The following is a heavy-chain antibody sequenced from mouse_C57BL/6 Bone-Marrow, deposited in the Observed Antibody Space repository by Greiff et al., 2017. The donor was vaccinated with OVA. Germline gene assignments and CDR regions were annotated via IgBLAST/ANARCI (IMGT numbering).Heavy chain of an antibody. CDR1: GYTFTDYY. CDR3: ARVGYGNYLMAY. J-gene: IGHJ3*01. D-gene: IGHD2-1*01. V-gene: IGHV1-26*01. Sequence: EVQLQQSGPELVKPGASVKISCKASGYTFTDYYMNWVKQSHGKSLEWIGDINPNNGGTSYNQKFKGKATLTVDKSSSTAYMELRSLTSEDSAVYYCARVGYGNYLMAYWGQGTLVTVSA. CDR2: INPNNGGT.